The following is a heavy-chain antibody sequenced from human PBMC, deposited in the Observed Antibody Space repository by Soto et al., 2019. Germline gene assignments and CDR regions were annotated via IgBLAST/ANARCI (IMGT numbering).Heavy chain of an antibody. V-gene: IGHV4-39*01. CDR1: GDSVSNSGYY. Sequence: QLLLQESVPGLVKPSETLSRTCTVSGDSVSNSGYYWGWIRQSPGKRLEWIGSVSFSGSKYYNPSLRSRVTFSVDTSKTLISLKLRSVTAADTAVYYCARGSTWQGRDWFDPWGQVTLVTVAA. CDR3: ARGSTWQGRDWFDP. D-gene: IGHD6-13*01. CDR2: VSFSGSK. J-gene: IGHJ5*02.